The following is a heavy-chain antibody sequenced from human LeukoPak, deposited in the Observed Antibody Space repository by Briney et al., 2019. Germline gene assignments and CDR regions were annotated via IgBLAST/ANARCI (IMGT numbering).Heavy chain of an antibody. CDR2: IYSGGST. CDR3: ARSAGVRGGVLDI. V-gene: IGHV3-66*01. CDR1: GFTVSSNY. Sequence: PGGSLRLSCAASGFTVSSNYMSWVRQAPGKGLEWVSVIYSGGSTYYADSVKGRFTISRDNSKNTLYLQMNSLRAEDTAVYYCARSAGVRGGVLDIRGQGTMVTVSS. D-gene: IGHD3-10*01. J-gene: IGHJ3*02.